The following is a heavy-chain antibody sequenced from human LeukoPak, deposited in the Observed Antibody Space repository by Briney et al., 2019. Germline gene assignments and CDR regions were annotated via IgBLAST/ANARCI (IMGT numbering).Heavy chain of an antibody. Sequence: GGSLRLSCAASGFTVSSNYMSWVRQAPGKGLEWVSVIYSGGSTYYADSVKGRFTISRDNSKNTLYLQMNGLRAEDTAVYYCARDLDYYYYMDVWGKGTTVTVSS. CDR3: ARDLDYYYYMDV. J-gene: IGHJ6*03. V-gene: IGHV3-66*02. CDR2: IYSGGST. CDR1: GFTVSSNY.